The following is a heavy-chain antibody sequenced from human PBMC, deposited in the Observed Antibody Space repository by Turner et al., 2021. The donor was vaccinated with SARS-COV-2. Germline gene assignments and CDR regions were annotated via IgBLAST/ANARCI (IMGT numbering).Heavy chain of an antibody. J-gene: IGHJ6*02. CDR1: GFSLSTSGMC. CDR2: IDWDDDK. V-gene: IGHV2-70*15. Sequence: QVTLRESGPALVKPTQTLTLTCTFSGFSLSTSGMCVSWNRQPPGKALEWLARIDWDDDKYDRTSLKTRLTISKDTSKNQVVRTMTNMDPVETATYYCERMRSGYCSGGSCYSHNYYGMDVWGQGTTVTVSS. D-gene: IGHD2-15*01. CDR3: ERMRSGYCSGGSCYSHNYYGMDV.